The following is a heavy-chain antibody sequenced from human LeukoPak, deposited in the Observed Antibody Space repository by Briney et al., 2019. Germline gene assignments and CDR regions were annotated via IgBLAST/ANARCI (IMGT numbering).Heavy chain of an antibody. CDR3: AREGYYDSSGSYYFDY. CDR1: GGFISSGSYY. CDR2: VYSNGNA. Sequence: SETLSLTCSVSGGFISSGSYYWSWIRQSAGKGLEWIGRVYSNGNADYNPSLKSRVTISVDTSKNQFSLKLSSVTAADTAVYYCAREGYYDSSGSYYFDYWGQGTLVTVSS. V-gene: IGHV4-61*10. J-gene: IGHJ4*02. D-gene: IGHD3-22*01.